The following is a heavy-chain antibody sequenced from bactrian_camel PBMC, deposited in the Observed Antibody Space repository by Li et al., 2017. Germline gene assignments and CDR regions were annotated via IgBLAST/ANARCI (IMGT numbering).Heavy chain of an antibody. CDR1: GTSYSTRC. CDR2: IRDGTS. V-gene: IGHV3S9*01. Sequence: HVQLVESGGGSVQAGGSLRLSCVASGTSYSTRCMGWFRQAPGKGLEWVSSIRDGTSGYAASVKGRFTGSTDNDKNTVFLQMNSLKPEDTAVYYCVKPNPDARGGFDHWGQGTQVTVS. CDR3: VKPNPDARGGFDH. J-gene: IGHJ4*01. D-gene: IGHD1*01.